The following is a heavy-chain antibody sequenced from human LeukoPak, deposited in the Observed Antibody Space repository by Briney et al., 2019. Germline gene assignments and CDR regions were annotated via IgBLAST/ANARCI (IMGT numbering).Heavy chain of an antibody. V-gene: IGHV3-23*01. Sequence: GGSLRLSCAASGFTLASYAMSWVRQAPGKGLEWVSGISASGGTYYADSVKGRFTISRDKSMNMLSLQMNSLRAEDTAVYYCARWNSGSYRFENYFDYWGQGTLVTVSS. CDR2: ISASGGT. CDR1: GFTLASYA. J-gene: IGHJ4*02. D-gene: IGHD1-26*01. CDR3: ARWNSGSYRFENYFDY.